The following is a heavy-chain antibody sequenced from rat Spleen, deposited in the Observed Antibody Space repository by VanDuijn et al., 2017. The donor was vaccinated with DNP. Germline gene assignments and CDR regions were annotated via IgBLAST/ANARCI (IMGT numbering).Heavy chain of an antibody. D-gene: IGHD1-11*01. V-gene: IGHV5S13*01. CDR1: GFTFSKYG. Sequence: EVQLVESGGGLVQPGRSLKLSCAASGFTFSKYGMAWLRHAQTQGLECLASISTDGSNSVYRHSVKGRFTISRDTAKNTQYLHMDSLTSDDTATYYCATGVYGSYEYWFAYWGQGTLVTVSS. J-gene: IGHJ3*01. CDR3: ATGVYGSYEYWFAY. CDR2: ISTDGSNS.